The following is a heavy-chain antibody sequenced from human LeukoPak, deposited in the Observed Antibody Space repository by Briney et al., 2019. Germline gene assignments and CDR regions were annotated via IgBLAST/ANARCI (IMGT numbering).Heavy chain of an antibody. Sequence: ASVKVSCKASGYSFADYYMHWVRQAPGQGLEWMGWINPNSGGTNYAQKFQGRVTMTRDTSISTAYMELSRLRSDDTAVYYCARDLWFGELFSSYYYYYMDVWGKGTTVTNSS. J-gene: IGHJ6*03. D-gene: IGHD3-10*01. CDR1: GYSFADYY. CDR3: ARDLWFGELFSSYYYYYMDV. CDR2: INPNSGGT. V-gene: IGHV1-2*02.